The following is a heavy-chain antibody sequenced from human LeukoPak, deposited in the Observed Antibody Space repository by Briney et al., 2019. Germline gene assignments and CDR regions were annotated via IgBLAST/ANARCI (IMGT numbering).Heavy chain of an antibody. CDR2: INHSGST. CDR3: ASYWGGYCSSTSCYREGFDY. V-gene: IGHV4-34*01. Sequence: PSETLSLTCAVYGGSFSGYYWSWIRQPPGKGPEWIGEINHSGSTNYNPSLRSRVTIPVDTSKNQFSLKLSSVTAADTAVYYCASYWGGYCSSTSCYREGFDYWGQGTLVTVSS. J-gene: IGHJ4*02. D-gene: IGHD2-2*01. CDR1: GGSFSGYY.